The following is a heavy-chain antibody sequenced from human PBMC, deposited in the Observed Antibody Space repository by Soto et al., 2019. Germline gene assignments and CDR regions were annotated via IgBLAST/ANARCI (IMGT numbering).Heavy chain of an antibody. J-gene: IGHJ4*02. CDR1: GGTFSSLG. CDR2: IIPISGRT. CDR3: ATRGTQGRWLEFADY. V-gene: IGHV1-69*01. D-gene: IGHD5-12*01. Sequence: QVQLVQSGAEVKRPGSSVKVSCEASGGTFSSLGFTWVRQSPGQGLEWMGGIIPISGRTTFAPKFLGRVTITADESTRTTYMALTALTADDTAIYSCATRGTQGRWLEFADYWGQGTLVTVSS.